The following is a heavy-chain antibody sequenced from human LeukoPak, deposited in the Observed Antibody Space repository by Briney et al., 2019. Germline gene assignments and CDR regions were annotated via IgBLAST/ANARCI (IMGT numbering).Heavy chain of an antibody. V-gene: IGHV3-13*01. CDR3: ARVAKERVGGVYYFDY. Sequence: GGSLRLSCAASGFTFSDYDMHWVRQATGKGLEWVSAIGTAGDTYYTGSVKGRFTISRENAKNSLYLQMNSLRAGDTAVYYCARVAKERVGGVYYFDYWGQGTTVTVSS. J-gene: IGHJ4*03. D-gene: IGHD1-1*01. CDR1: GFTFSDYD. CDR2: IGTAGDT.